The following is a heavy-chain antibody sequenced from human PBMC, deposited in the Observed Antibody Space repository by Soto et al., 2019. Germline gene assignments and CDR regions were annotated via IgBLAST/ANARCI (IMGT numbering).Heavy chain of an antibody. CDR2: ISAYNGNT. V-gene: IGHV1-18*01. J-gene: IGHJ3*02. CDR1: GYTFPSYG. Sequence: ASVKVSCKASGYTFPSYGISWVRQAPGQGLEWMGWISAYNGNTNYAQKLQGRVTMTTDTSTSTAYMELRSLRSDDTAVYYCAREQGDYVWGRYRFFDIWGQGTMVTVSS. CDR3: AREQGDYVWGRYRFFDI. D-gene: IGHD3-16*02.